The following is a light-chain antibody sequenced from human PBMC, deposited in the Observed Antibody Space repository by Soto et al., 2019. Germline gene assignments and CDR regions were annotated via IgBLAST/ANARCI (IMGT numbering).Light chain of an antibody. CDR1: QTVRNNY. J-gene: IGKJ4*01. V-gene: IGKV3-11*01. Sequence: EFVLTQSPGTLSLSPGERATLSCRASQTVRNNYLAWYQQKPGQAPRLLIYDASNRATGIPARFSGSGSGTDFTLTISSLEPEDFAVYYCHQRSNWPLTFGGGTKVDIK. CDR3: HQRSNWPLT. CDR2: DAS.